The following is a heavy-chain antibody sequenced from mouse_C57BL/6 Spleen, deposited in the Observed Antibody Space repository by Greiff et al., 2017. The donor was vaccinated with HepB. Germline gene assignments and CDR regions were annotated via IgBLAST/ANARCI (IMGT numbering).Heavy chain of an antibody. CDR2: INPNNGGT. J-gene: IGHJ3*01. V-gene: IGHV1-26*01. CDR3: AINYYGSSYSFAY. CDR1: GYTFTDYY. Sequence: VQLQQSGPELVKPGASVKISCKASGYTFTDYYMNWVKQSHGKSLEWIGDINPNNGGTSYNQKFKGKATLTVDKSSSTAYMELRSLTSEDSAVYYCAINYYGSSYSFAYWGQGTLVTVSA. D-gene: IGHD1-1*01.